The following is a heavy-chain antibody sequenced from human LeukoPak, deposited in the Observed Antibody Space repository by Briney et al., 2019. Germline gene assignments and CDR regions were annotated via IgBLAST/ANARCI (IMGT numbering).Heavy chain of an antibody. CDR3: ARVSKGSGWFL. V-gene: IGHV3-30-3*01. CDR2: ISYDGSNK. J-gene: IGHJ4*02. Sequence: GRSLRLSCAASGFTFSSYAMHWVRQAPGKGLEWVAVISYDGSNKYYADSVKGRFTISRDNSKNTLYLQMNSLRAEDTAVYYCARVSKGSGWFLWGQGTLVTVSS. CDR1: GFTFSSYA. D-gene: IGHD6-19*01.